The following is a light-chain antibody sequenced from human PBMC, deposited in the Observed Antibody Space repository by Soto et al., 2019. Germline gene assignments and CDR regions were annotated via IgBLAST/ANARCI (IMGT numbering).Light chain of an antibody. CDR1: SSDIGTYDY. J-gene: IGLJ1*01. CDR2: EVS. CDR3: CSYGGGNNLHV. V-gene: IGLV2-8*01. Sequence: QSVLTQPPSASGSPGQSVTISCTGTSSDIGTYDYVSWYQHLPDKAPKLIIYEVSKRPSGVPDRFSGSKSGNTASLTVSGLQAEDEGDYYCCSYGGGNNLHVVXTGTK.